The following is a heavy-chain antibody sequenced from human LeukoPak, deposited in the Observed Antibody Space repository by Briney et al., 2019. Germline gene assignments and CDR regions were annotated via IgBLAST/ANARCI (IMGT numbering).Heavy chain of an antibody. V-gene: IGHV4-31*03. CDR3: ARGVRWSIELDY. Sequence: PSQTLSLTCTVSGGSISSGGYYWSWIRQHPGKGLEWIGYIYYSGSTYYNPSLKSRVTISVDTSKNQFSLKLSSVTAADTAVYYCARGVRWSIELDYXXXGTLVTVSS. CDR2: IYYSGST. D-gene: IGHD4-23*01. CDR1: GGSISSGGYY. J-gene: IGHJ4*02.